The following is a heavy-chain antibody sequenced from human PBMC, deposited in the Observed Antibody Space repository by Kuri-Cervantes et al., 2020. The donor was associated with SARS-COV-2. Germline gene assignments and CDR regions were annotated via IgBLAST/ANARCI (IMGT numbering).Heavy chain of an antibody. Sequence: GESLKISCAASGFTFSSYWMTWVRQAPGKGLDWVANVRQDGRDKYYGDPVKGRFTISRDNAKNSLYLQMNSLRAEDTAVYYCAKGGSPGGGYCSSTSCYTIYWGQGTLVTVSS. CDR3: AKGGSPGGGYCSSTSCYTIY. J-gene: IGHJ4*02. D-gene: IGHD2-2*02. CDR2: VRQDGRDK. V-gene: IGHV3-7*03. CDR1: GFTFSSYW.